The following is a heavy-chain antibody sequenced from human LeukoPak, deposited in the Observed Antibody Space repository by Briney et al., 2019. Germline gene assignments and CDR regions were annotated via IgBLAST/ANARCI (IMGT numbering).Heavy chain of an antibody. CDR3: ARGSWSGPNWFDP. J-gene: IGHJ5*02. D-gene: IGHD3-3*01. V-gene: IGHV3-48*04. CDR2: ISSSSSTI. CDR1: GFTFSSYS. Sequence: GSLRLSCAASGFTFSSYSMNWVRQAPGKGLEWVSYISSSSSTIYYADSVKGRFTISRDNAKNSLYLQMNSLRAEDTAVYYCARGSWSGPNWFDPWGQGTLVTVSS.